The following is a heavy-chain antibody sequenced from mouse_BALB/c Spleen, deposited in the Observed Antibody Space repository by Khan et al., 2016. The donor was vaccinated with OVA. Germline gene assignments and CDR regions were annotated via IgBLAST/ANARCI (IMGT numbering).Heavy chain of an antibody. CDR2: IYPGNVNT. D-gene: IGHD2-1*01. CDR1: GYTFTSYY. J-gene: IGHJ4*01. CDR3: ARWGGNYPSYAMDY. Sequence: QLSGPELVKPGASVRISCKASGYTFTSYYIHWVKQRPGQGLEWIGWIYPGNVNTKYNEKFKGKATLTADKSSSTAYMQLSSLTSEDSAVYFCARWGGNYPSYAMDYWGQGTSVTVSS. V-gene: IGHV1S56*01.